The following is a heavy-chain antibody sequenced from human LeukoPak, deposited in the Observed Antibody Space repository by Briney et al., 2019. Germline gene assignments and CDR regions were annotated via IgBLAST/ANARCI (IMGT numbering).Heavy chain of an antibody. D-gene: IGHD2-8*02. CDR3: AKGDRGHCTGVKCYPFDY. Sequence: GGSLRLSCAASGFTFSSYAMSWVRQAPGKGLEWVSAISGSGGSTYYADSVKGRFTISRDNSKNTLYLQMNSLRAEDTAVYYCAKGDRGHCTGVKCYPFDYWGQGTVVTVSS. J-gene: IGHJ4*02. CDR1: GFTFSSYA. V-gene: IGHV3-23*01. CDR2: ISGSGGST.